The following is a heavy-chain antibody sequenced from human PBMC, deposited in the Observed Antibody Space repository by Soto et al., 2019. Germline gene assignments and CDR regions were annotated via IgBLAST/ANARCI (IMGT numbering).Heavy chain of an antibody. Sequence: QVQLVESGGGVVQPGRSLRLSCAASGFTFSSYGMHWVRQAPGKGLEWVAVISYDGSNKYYADSVKGRFTISRDNSKNTRYLQMNSLRAEDTAVYYCAKDRGGSLDIWGQGTMVTVSS. CDR1: GFTFSSYG. CDR3: AKDRGGSLDI. V-gene: IGHV3-30*18. J-gene: IGHJ3*02. D-gene: IGHD2-15*01. CDR2: ISYDGSNK.